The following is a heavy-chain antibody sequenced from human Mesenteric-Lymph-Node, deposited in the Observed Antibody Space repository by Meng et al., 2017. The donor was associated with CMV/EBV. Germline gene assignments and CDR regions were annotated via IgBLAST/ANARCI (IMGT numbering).Heavy chain of an antibody. J-gene: IGHJ4*02. D-gene: IGHD2-2*01. Sequence: GSLRLSCTVSGGSISSSSYYWGWIRQPPGKGLEWIGSIYYSGSTYYNPSLKSRVTISVDTSKNQFSLKLSSVTAADTAVYYCARGGLCPLGSTSCYYYFDYWGQGTLVTVSS. V-gene: IGHV4-39*07. CDR1: GGSISSSSYY. CDR2: IYYSGST. CDR3: ARGGLCPLGSTSCYYYFDY.